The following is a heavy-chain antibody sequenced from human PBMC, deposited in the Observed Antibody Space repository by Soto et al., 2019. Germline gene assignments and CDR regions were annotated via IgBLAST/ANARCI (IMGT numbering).Heavy chain of an antibody. CDR1: GGTFSTHI. D-gene: IGHD3-22*01. CDR2: IIPLFGTA. V-gene: IGHV1-69*13. J-gene: IGHJ4*02. CDR3: ARSDSSDFYLPF. Sequence: ASVKVSCKASGGTFSTHIINWVRQAPGQGLEWMGGIIPLFGTASYAQKFRDRVSITADGSTYTAYMELSSLRSEDTAVYYCARSDSSDFYLPFWGQGTLVTVSS.